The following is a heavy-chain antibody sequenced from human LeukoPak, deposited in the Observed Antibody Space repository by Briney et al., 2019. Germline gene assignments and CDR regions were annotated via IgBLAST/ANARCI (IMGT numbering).Heavy chain of an antibody. D-gene: IGHD3-3*01. CDR1: GFTFSSYA. J-gene: IGHJ4*02. CDR3: AKDRDFWSGLTGY. CDR2: ISGSGGST. Sequence: QSGGSLRLSCAASGFTFSSYAMSWVRQAPGKGLEWVSAISGSGGSTYYADSVKGRFTISRDNSKNTLYPQMNSLRAEDTAVYYCAKDRDFWSGLTGYRGQGTLVTVSS. V-gene: IGHV3-23*01.